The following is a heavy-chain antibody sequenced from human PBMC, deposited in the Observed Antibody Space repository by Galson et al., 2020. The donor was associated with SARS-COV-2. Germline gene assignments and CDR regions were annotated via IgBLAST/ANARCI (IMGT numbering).Heavy chain of an antibody. D-gene: IGHD3-22*01. CDR1: GFTFSGYA. CDR2: ISYDGSNK. Sequence: GGSLRLSCAASGFTFSGYAVHWVRQAPGKGLEWVAVISYDGSNKYYADSVKGRFTISRDNSKNTLYLQMNSLRAEDTAVYYCARDYYDASGYYYFDLYYGMDVWGQGTTVTVSS. CDR3: ARDYYDASGYYYFDLYYGMDV. V-gene: IGHV3-30-3*01. J-gene: IGHJ6*02.